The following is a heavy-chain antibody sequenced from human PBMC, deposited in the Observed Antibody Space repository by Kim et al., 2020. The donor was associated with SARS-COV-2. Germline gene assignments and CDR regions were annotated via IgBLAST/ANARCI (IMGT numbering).Heavy chain of an antibody. CDR3: AREGGSSSTHLDY. V-gene: IGHV4-4*07. D-gene: IGHD2-2*01. J-gene: IGHJ4*02. Sequence: NYNPSLKSRVTMSVATSSNQFSLNLTSVTAADTAVYYCAREGGSSSTHLDYWGQGTLVTVSS.